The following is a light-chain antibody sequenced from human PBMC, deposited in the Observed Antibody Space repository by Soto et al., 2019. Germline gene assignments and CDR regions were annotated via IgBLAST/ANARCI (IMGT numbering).Light chain of an antibody. J-gene: IGLJ1*01. Sequence: QSVLTQPASVSGSPGQSITISCTGTSSDVGGYNYVSWYQHHPGKAPKLMIYDVSNRPSGVSNRFSGSKSGNTASLTISGLQHEDEADYCCSSYTTSNTRQIVFGTGTKVTVL. CDR2: DVS. CDR1: SSDVGGYNY. CDR3: SSYTTSNTRQIV. V-gene: IGLV2-14*03.